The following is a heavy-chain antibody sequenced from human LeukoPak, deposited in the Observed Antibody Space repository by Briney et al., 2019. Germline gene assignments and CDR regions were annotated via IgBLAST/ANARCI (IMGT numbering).Heavy chain of an antibody. CDR1: GFTFGGRL. D-gene: IGHD2-8*01. J-gene: IGHJ4*02. CDR2: IKDDGSTT. V-gene: IGHV3-74*01. Sequence: GGSLRLSCAVSGFTFGGRLMHWVRQAPGKGLAWVALIKDDGSTTNYADSVKGRFTASRDDAKNTVYLQMSSLRAEDTAVYYCHPLAFVTNWGQGTLVTVSS. CDR3: HPLAFVTN.